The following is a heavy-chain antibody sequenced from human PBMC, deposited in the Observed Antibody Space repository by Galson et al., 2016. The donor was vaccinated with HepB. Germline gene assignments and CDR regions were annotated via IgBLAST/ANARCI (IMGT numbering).Heavy chain of an antibody. J-gene: IGHJ4*02. D-gene: IGHD5-18*01. CDR1: GFTFREYY. CDR2: ISSSGSYT. V-gene: IGHV3-11*06. CDR3: ARDYSGQLWLLVGFDY. Sequence: SLRLSCAASGFTFREYYMRWIRQGPGKGLEWVSYISSSGSYTNYADSVKGRFTISRDNPKNSLYLQMNSLRVEDTAVYYCARDYSGQLWLLVGFDYWGQGTLVTVSS.